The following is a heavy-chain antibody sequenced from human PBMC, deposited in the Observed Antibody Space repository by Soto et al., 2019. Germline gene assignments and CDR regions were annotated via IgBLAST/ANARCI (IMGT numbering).Heavy chain of an antibody. J-gene: IGHJ4*02. CDR3: ARDQGYDFWSGYPNGYFDY. V-gene: IGHV1-18*01. CDR1: GYTFTSYG. CDR2: ISAYNGNT. Sequence: ASVKVSCKASGYTFTSYGISWVRQAPGQGLEWMGWISAYNGNTNYAQKLQGRVTMTTDTSTSTAYMELRSLRSDDTAVYYCARDQGYDFWSGYPNGYFDYWGQGTLVTVSS. D-gene: IGHD3-3*01.